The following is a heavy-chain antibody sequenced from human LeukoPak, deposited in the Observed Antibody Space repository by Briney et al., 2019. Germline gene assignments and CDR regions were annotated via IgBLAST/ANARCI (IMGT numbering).Heavy chain of an antibody. CDR2: ISSSSSYI. CDR3: ARGAANSYYFDY. V-gene: IGHV3-21*01. CDR1: GFTFSSYS. D-gene: IGHD2-15*01. Sequence: GWSVRLSCAASGFTFSSYSVNWVRQAPGKGLEWVSSISSSSSYIYYTDSVKGRFTISRDNAKNSLYLQMNSLRAEDTAVYYCARGAANSYYFDYWGQGTLVTVSS. J-gene: IGHJ4*02.